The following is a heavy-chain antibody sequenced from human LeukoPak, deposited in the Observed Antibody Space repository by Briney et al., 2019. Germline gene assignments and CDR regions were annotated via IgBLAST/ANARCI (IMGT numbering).Heavy chain of an antibody. CDR3: AKEVEMVTIGATTQYYFDY. V-gene: IGHV3-48*01. J-gene: IGHJ4*02. D-gene: IGHD5-24*01. CDR1: GFTFSSYS. CDR2: ISSSSSTI. Sequence: PGGSLRLSCAASGFTFSSYSMNWVRQAPGKGLEWVSYISSSSSTIYYADSVKGRFTISRDNAKNSLYLQMNSLRAEDTALYYCAKEVEMVTIGATTQYYFDYWGQGTLVTVSS.